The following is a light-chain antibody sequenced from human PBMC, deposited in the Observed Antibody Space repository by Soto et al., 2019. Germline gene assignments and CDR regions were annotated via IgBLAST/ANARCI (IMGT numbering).Light chain of an antibody. CDR2: DVF. CDR1: SPTNF. V-gene: IGLV2-11*01. Sequence: QSALTQPPSVSGSPGQSVTISCSGLSPTNFVSWYQQCPGKPPRLIIFDVFKRPSGVPDRFSATKSGGTASLTISGLQPDDEAIYFCSSFAATHTLIFGAGTKLTVL. J-gene: IGLJ2*01. CDR3: SSFAATHTLI.